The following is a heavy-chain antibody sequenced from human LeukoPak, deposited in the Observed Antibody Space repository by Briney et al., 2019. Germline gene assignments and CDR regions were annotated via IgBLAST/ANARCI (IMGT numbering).Heavy chain of an antibody. CDR3: ARDPPYSSGWYGRTIFDY. V-gene: IGHV3-21*01. Sequence: PGGSLRLSCAASGFTFSSYSMNWVRQAPGKGLEWVSSISSSSSYIYYADSVKGRFTISRDNAKNSLYLQMNSLRAEDTAVYYCARDPPYSSGWYGRTIFDYWGQGTLVTVSS. CDR1: GFTFSSYS. CDR2: ISSSSSYI. J-gene: IGHJ4*02. D-gene: IGHD6-19*01.